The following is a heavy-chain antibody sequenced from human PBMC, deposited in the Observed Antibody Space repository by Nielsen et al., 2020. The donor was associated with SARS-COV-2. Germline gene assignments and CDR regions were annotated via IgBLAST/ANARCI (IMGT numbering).Heavy chain of an antibody. D-gene: IGHD6-13*01. Sequence: GESLKISCAASGFTFSSYAMSWVCQAPGKGLEWVSAISGSGGSTYYADSVKGRFTISRDNSKNTPYLQMNSLRAEDTAVYYCAKYRAAAGTSYFQHWGQGTLVTVSS. V-gene: IGHV3-23*01. J-gene: IGHJ1*01. CDR3: AKYRAAAGTSYFQH. CDR1: GFTFSSYA. CDR2: ISGSGGST.